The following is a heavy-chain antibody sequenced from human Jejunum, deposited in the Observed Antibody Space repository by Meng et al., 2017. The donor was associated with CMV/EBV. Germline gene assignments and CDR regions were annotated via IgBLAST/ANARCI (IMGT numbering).Heavy chain of an antibody. J-gene: IGHJ6*02. D-gene: IGHD2-2*01. CDR1: RSS. CDR2: ISGSSDHI. Sequence: RSSMNWVRQAPGKGLEWVSSISGSSDHIYYADSVRGRFTISRDNAKNSLYLQMNSLRAEDTAVYYCARYCSSTSCYDYYYNMDVWGQGTTVTVSS. V-gene: IGHV3-21*01. CDR3: ARYCSSTSCYDYYYNMDV.